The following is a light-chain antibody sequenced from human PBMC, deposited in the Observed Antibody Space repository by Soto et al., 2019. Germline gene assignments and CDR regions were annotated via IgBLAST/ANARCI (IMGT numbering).Light chain of an antibody. Sequence: DIVMTQSPDSLAVSLGERATINCKSSQSVLYSSNNKNYLAWYQQKPGQPPKLLIYWASTRESGVPDRFSGSGSRTDFPLTISSLQAEDVAVYYCQQYYSTPPAFGQGTRLEIK. V-gene: IGKV4-1*01. J-gene: IGKJ5*01. CDR2: WAS. CDR3: QQYYSTPPA. CDR1: QSVLYSSNNKNY.